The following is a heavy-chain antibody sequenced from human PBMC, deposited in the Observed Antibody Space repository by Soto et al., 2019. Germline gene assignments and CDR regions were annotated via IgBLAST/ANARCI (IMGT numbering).Heavy chain of an antibody. CDR3: ALSCSGGSCYLGIYYYYYGMDV. V-gene: IGHV1-46*01. Sequence: ASVKVSCKASGYTFTSYYMHWVRQAPGQGLEWMGIINPSGGSTSYAQKFQGRVTMTRDTSTSTVYMELSSLRSEDTAVYYCALSCSGGSCYLGIYYYYYGMDVWGQGTTVTVSS. J-gene: IGHJ6*02. CDR1: GYTFTSYY. D-gene: IGHD2-15*01. CDR2: INPSGGST.